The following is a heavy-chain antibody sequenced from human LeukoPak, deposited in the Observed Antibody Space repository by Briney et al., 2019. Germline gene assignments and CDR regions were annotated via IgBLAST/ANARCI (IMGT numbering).Heavy chain of an antibody. CDR2: IYYSGST. D-gene: IGHD3-22*01. Sequence: SETLSPTCTVSGGSISSYYWSWIRQPPGKGLEWIGYIYYSGSTNYNPSLKSRVTISVDTSKNQFSLKLSSVTAADTAVYYCARLQSDFDYYDSSGYYVGYWGQGTLVTVSS. J-gene: IGHJ4*02. CDR1: GGSISSYY. CDR3: ARLQSDFDYYDSSGYYVGY. V-gene: IGHV4-59*08.